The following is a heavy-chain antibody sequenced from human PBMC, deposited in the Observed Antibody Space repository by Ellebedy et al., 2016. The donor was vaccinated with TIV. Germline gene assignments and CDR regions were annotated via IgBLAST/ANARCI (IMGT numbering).Heavy chain of an antibody. D-gene: IGHD3-22*01. J-gene: IGHJ1*01. V-gene: IGHV3-30-3*01. Sequence: GESLKISXAASGFTFSSYAMHWVRQAPGKGLEWVAVISYDGSNKYYADSVKGRFTISRDNSKNTLYLQMNSLRAEDTAVYYCARDSHHSGFYDSSGYSPYFQHWGQGTLVTVSS. CDR1: GFTFSSYA. CDR3: ARDSHHSGFYDSSGYSPYFQH. CDR2: ISYDGSNK.